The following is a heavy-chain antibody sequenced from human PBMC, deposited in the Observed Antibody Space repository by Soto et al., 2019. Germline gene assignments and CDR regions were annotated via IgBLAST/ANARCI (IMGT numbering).Heavy chain of an antibody. D-gene: IGHD3-16*01. J-gene: IGHJ4*02. CDR3: VTHYPFIHFDS. Sequence: EVQVLESGGGSVQPGGSLRLSCAASVFPFNSYAMSWVRQTPGKGLELVSSISGTGASTYYADSVRGPFVISRANSKNTLYLQMNSLIGEDTDVYSCVTHYPFIHFDSWGQGTLVNVSS. CDR2: ISGTGAST. CDR1: VFPFNSYA. V-gene: IGHV3-23*01.